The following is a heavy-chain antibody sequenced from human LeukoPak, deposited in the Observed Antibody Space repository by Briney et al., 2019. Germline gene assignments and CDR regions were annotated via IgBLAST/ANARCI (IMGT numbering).Heavy chain of an antibody. V-gene: IGHV3-64*01. D-gene: IGHD2-21*01. CDR2: ISSNGGST. J-gene: IGHJ4*02. Sequence: PGGSLRLSCAASGFTFSRYAMHWVRQAPGKGLQYVSGISSNGGSTVYANSVKGRFIISRDNSKNTLYLQMGSLRAEDMAVYYCTRALVIQEGFDYWGQGTLVTVSS. CDR3: TRALVIQEGFDY. CDR1: GFTFSRYA.